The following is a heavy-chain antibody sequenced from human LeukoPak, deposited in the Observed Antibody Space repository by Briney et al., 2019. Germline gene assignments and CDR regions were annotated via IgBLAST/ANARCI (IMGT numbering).Heavy chain of an antibody. V-gene: IGHV3-66*02. J-gene: IGHJ5*02. CDR2: IYSGGST. CDR3: ARQAERYNWFDP. CDR1: GFTVSSNY. Sequence: PGGSLRLSCAASGFTVSSNYMSWVRQAPGKGLEWVSVIYSGGSTCYADSVKGRFTISRDNSKNTLYLQMNSLRAEDTAVYYCARQAERYNWFDPWGQGTLVTVSS.